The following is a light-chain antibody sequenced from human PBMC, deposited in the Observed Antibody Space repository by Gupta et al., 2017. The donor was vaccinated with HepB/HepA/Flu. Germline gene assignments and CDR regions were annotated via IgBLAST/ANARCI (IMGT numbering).Light chain of an antibody. Sequence: EIVMTQSPATLSVSPGETATLSCRASQSVSSNLAWYQQKPGQAPRLLIYGASTRATGIPARFSGSGSGTEFTVTISSLQSEDFAVYYCQKYNNWPPWTFGQGTKVEIK. CDR1: QSVSSN. J-gene: IGKJ1*01. CDR2: GAS. CDR3: QKYNNWPPWT. V-gene: IGKV3-15*01.